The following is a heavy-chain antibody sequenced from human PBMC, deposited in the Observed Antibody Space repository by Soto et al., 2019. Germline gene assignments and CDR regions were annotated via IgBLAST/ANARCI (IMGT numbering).Heavy chain of an antibody. Sequence: SETLSLTCTVSGGSISSGGYYWSWIRQHPGKGLEWIGYIYYSGSTYYNPSLKSRVTISVDTSKNQFSLKLSSVTAADTAVYYCARDRLKGVWFDPWGQGTLVTVSS. CDR2: IYYSGST. D-gene: IGHD2-8*01. CDR1: GGSISSGGYY. CDR3: ARDRLKGVWFDP. V-gene: IGHV4-31*03. J-gene: IGHJ5*02.